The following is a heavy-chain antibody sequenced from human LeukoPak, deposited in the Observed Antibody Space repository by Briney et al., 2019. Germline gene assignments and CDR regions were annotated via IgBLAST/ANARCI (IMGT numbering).Heavy chain of an antibody. CDR3: AKLPRGYSYGPQY. Sequence: GASLRLSCAASGFTFSSYAMSWVRQAPGKGLEWVSAISGSGGSTYYADSVKGRFPISRDNSKNTLYLQMNSLRAEDTAVYYCAKLPRGYSYGPQYWGQGTLVTVSS. D-gene: IGHD5-18*01. J-gene: IGHJ4*02. CDR1: GFTFSSYA. CDR2: ISGSGGST. V-gene: IGHV3-23*01.